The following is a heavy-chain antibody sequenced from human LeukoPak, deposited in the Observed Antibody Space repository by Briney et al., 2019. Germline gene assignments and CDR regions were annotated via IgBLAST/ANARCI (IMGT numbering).Heavy chain of an antibody. CDR1: GGSISGAY. Sequence: SVTLSLTCTVSGGSISGAYWSWIRPPAGKGLEWIGRIFSSGNSSYNPSLKSRVTMSVDTSKNQFSLKLSSVTAADTAVYYCARDPNSALWGQGTLVTVSS. V-gene: IGHV4-4*07. D-gene: IGHD4-23*01. CDR2: IFSSGNS. J-gene: IGHJ4*02. CDR3: ARDPNSAL.